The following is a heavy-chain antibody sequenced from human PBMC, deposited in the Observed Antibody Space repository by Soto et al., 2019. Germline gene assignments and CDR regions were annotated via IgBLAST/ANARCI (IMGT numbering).Heavy chain of an antibody. J-gene: IGHJ4*02. D-gene: IGHD3-10*01. V-gene: IGHV3-23*01. CDR3: TCRYYYGSIMSD. CDR2: ISGSDDNT. CDR1: GFTFRSYA. Sequence: EVQVLESGGGLIQPGGSLRLSCAASGFTFRSYAMNWVRQAPGKGLEWVSGISGSDDNTYYADSVKGRFTMSRDKSKNALYLQMTSLRAEDTAVYYCTCRYYYGSIMSDWGQGTLVTVSS.